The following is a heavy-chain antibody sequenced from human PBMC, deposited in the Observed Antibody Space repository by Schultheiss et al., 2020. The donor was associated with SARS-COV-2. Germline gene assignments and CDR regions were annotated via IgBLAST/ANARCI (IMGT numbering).Heavy chain of an antibody. V-gene: IGHV3-7*03. CDR3: ARDRGYDYVWGSYRTT. CDR2: IKQDGSEK. Sequence: GGSLRLSCAASGFTFSSYWMSWVRQAPGKGLEWVANIKQDGSEKYYVDSVKGRFTISRDNANNSLYLQMNSLRAEDTAVYYCARDRGYDYVWGSYRTTWGQGTMVTVSS. D-gene: IGHD3-16*02. J-gene: IGHJ3*01. CDR1: GFTFSSYW.